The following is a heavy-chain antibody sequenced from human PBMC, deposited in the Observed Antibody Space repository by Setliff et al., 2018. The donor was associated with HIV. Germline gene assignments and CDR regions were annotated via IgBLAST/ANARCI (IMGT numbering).Heavy chain of an antibody. CDR1: GFTFSSYG. CDR2: IRYDGSDK. J-gene: IGHJ4*02. D-gene: IGHD6-13*01. V-gene: IGHV3-30*02. Sequence: GGSLRLSCAASGFTFSSYGMHWVRQAPGKGLEWVAFIRYDGSDKYYVDSVKGRFTVSRDNSKNTLYLQMNSLRPEDTALYYCAKDRLLDGSSWYYLDYWGQGTLVTVSS. CDR3: AKDRLLDGSSWYYLDY.